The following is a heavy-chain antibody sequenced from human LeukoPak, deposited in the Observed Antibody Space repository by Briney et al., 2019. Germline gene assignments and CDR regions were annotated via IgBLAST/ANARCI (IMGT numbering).Heavy chain of an antibody. J-gene: IGHJ4*02. CDR3: AKEYPYSSSWRRVYYFDY. CDR2: ISYDGSNK. D-gene: IGHD6-13*01. Sequence: GGSLRVSCAASGFTFSSYGMHWVRQAPGKGLEWVAVISYDGSNKYYADSVKGRFTISRDNSKNTLYLQMNSLRAEDTAVYYCAKEYPYSSSWRRVYYFDYWGQGTLVTVSS. V-gene: IGHV3-30*18. CDR1: GFTFSSYG.